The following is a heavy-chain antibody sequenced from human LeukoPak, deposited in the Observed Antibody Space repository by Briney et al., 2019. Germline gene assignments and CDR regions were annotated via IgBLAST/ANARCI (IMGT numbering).Heavy chain of an antibody. Sequence: ASVKVSCKASGYTFTSYGISWVRQAPGQGLEWMGWISAYNGNTNYAQKLQGRVTMTTDTPTSTAYMERRSLRSDDTAVYYCARDGEYSSSLPWVYWGQGTLVTVSS. CDR1: GYTFTSYG. CDR3: ARDGEYSSSLPWVY. J-gene: IGHJ4*02. V-gene: IGHV1-18*01. CDR2: ISAYNGNT. D-gene: IGHD6-6*01.